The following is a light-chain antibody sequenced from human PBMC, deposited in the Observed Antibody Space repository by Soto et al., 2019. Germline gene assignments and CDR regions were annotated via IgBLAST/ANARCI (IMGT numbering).Light chain of an antibody. CDR1: SSNIGAGYD. CDR3: QSYDSSLSGSEV. V-gene: IGLV1-40*01. J-gene: IGLJ2*01. CDR2: GNS. Sequence: QSVLTQPPSVSGAPGQRVTISCTGSSSNIGAGYDVHWYQQLPGTAPKLLIYGNSNRPSGVPDRFSGSKSGTSASLAITGLQAEDEADYYCQSYDSSLSGSEVFGGGTQLPS.